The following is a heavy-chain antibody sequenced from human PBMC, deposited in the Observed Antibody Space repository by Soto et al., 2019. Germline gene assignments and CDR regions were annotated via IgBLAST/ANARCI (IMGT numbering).Heavy chain of an antibody. Sequence: QVHLEEAGGGVVQPGGSLRLSCVASGFDFRGDLMHWVRQAPGKGLEWVAYVWYDGSNKMYASSVQGRFTISSDNSKNSLYLQMNSLSDDDTAVYYCVRGRWMQALDPRGQGTLVTVS. D-gene: IGHD3-10*01. CDR2: VWYDGSNK. V-gene: IGHV3-33*01. CDR3: VRGRWMQALDP. J-gene: IGHJ5*02. CDR1: GFDFRGDL.